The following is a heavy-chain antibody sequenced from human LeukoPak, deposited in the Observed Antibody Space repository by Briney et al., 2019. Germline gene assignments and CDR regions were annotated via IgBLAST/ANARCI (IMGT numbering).Heavy chain of an antibody. J-gene: IGHJ4*02. Sequence: TLSLTCTVSGDSISSYYWSWLREPLGRGLEWVALIYWDDDKRYSPSQKSRLPSTKATSKNQVVLTMTNIHTVDTATYYCVHRGSTYDSSGYYPIFDCWGQGTLVTVSS. D-gene: IGHD3-22*01. V-gene: IGHV2-5*08. CDR1: GDSISSYY. CDR2: IYWDDDK. CDR3: VHRGSTYDSSGYYPIFDC.